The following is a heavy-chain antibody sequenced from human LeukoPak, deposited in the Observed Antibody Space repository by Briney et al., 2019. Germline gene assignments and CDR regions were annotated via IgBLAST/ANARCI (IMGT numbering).Heavy chain of an antibody. J-gene: IGHJ4*02. CDR1: GFTVSSNY. CDR2: IYSGGST. V-gene: IGHV3-53*01. CDR3: ARGPVDCSGGSCYSGGLDY. D-gene: IGHD2-15*01. Sequence: GGSLRLSCAASGFTVSSNYMSWVRQAPGKGLEWVSVIYSGGSTYYADSVKGRFTISRDNSKNTLYLQMNSLRVDDTAVYYCARGPVDCSGGSCYSGGLDYWGQGTLVTVSS.